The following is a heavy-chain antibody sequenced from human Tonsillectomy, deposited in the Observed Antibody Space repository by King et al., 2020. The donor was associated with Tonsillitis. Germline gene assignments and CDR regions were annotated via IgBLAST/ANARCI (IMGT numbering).Heavy chain of an antibody. CDR3: AKDWHSSSWNDGWDF. D-gene: IGHD1-1*01. Sequence: VQLVESGGGLVQPGGSLRLSCAASGFTFSSYAMSWVRQTPGRRLEWVSVISGSGGSAYYADSVKGRFTISRDNSKSTLFLQMNSLRAEDTALYYCAKDWHSSSWNDGWDFWGQGILVTVSS. V-gene: IGHV3-23*04. CDR1: GFTFSSYA. J-gene: IGHJ4*02. CDR2: ISGSGGSA.